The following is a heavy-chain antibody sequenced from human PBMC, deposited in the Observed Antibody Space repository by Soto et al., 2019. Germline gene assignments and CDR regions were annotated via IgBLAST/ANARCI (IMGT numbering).Heavy chain of an antibody. Sequence: PGGSLRLSCAASGFSFSNYEMNWVRQAPGKGLEWVSFISTTSTTYYADSVKGRFTFSRDNAKNSLLLQMNSLRAEDTAVYYCARGYSIGYGFDYWGQGTLVTVSS. D-gene: IGHD5-18*01. J-gene: IGHJ4*02. V-gene: IGHV3-48*03. CDR1: GFSFSNYE. CDR2: ISTTSTT. CDR3: ARGYSIGYGFDY.